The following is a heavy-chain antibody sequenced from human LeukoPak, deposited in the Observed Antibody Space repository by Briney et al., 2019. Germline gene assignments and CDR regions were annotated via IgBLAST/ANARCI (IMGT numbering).Heavy chain of an antibody. D-gene: IGHD1-14*01. CDR2: IGPTGFDR. Sequence: GGSLRLSCTTSGLTFSTSGFNWVRQAPGKGLEWVASIGPTGFDRYHADSIKGRFTISRDNANNFPYLQMDSLRAEDTAVYYCATETNGRHYDYWGQGTLLTVSS. CDR1: GLTFSTSG. V-gene: IGHV3-21*06. CDR3: ATETNGRHYDY. J-gene: IGHJ4*02.